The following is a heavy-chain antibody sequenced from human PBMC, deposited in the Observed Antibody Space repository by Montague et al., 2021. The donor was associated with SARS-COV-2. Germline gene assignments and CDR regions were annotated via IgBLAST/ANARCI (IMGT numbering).Heavy chain of an antibody. CDR2: ISDSGST. CDR3: ARHYSATLPAVY. Sequence: SETLSLTCTVSGGSISSFYWSWFRQPPGKGLEWIGYISDSGSTNYNPSLTSRVTMSVDPSKSQFSLKVNSVTAADTAVYYCARHYSATLPAVYWGQGTLVTVS. V-gene: IGHV4-59*08. J-gene: IGHJ4*02. D-gene: IGHD2-15*01. CDR1: GGSISSFY.